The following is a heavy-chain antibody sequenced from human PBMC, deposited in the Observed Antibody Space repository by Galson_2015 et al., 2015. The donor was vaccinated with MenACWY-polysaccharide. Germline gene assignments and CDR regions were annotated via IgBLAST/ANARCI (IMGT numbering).Heavy chain of an antibody. J-gene: IGHJ4*02. V-gene: IGHV1-8*01. D-gene: IGHD6-19*01. CDR3: ARGRLDIAVPATPGVLPDY. CDR1: GYTFTSYD. Sequence: SVKVSCKASGYTFTSYDINWVRQATGQGLEWMGWMNPNSANTGYAQKFQGRVTMTRNTSISTAYMEMSSLTSEDTAEYYCARGRLDIAVPATPGVLPDYWGPGILVTVSS. CDR2: MNPNSANT.